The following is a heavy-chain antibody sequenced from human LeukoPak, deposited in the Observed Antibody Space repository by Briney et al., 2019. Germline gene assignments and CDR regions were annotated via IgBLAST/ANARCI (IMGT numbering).Heavy chain of an antibody. CDR2: IKSKTDGGTT. D-gene: IGHD6-19*01. CDR3: TTDPSGWYITHYYYYYMDV. Sequence: KAGGSLRLSCAASGFTFSNAWMSWVRQAPGKGLEWVGRIKSKTDGGTTDYAAPVKGRFTISRDDSKNTLYLQMNSLKTEDTAVYYCTTDPSGWYITHYYYYYMDVWGKGTTVTGSS. J-gene: IGHJ6*03. CDR1: GFTFSNAW. V-gene: IGHV3-15*01.